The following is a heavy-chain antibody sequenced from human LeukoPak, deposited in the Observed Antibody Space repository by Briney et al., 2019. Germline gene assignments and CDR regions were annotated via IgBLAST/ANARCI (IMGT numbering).Heavy chain of an antibody. D-gene: IGHD3-16*01. J-gene: IGHJ4*02. V-gene: IGHV3-30*03. CDR3: LSLGDDPPA. Sequence: GGSLRLSCAASGSTFSKYSVRWVRQTPGKGLEWVAVISYDARNKYYAESVKGRFTISRDNSKNTLSLQMNSLRSEDTAMYYCLSLGDDPPARGQGTLVTVSS. CDR1: GSTFSKYS. CDR2: ISYDARNK.